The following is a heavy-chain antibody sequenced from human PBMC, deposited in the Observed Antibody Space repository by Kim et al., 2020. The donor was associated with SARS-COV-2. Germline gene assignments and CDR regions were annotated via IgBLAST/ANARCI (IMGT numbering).Heavy chain of an antibody. CDR1: GFTFSSYA. J-gene: IGHJ3*02. Sequence: GGSLRLSCAASGFTFSSYAMSWVRQAPGKGLEWVSAISGSGGRTYYADSVKGRFTISRDNSKNTLYLQMNSLRAEDTAVYYCATSTGGGLDAFDIWGQGTMVTVSS. V-gene: IGHV3-23*01. CDR3: ATSTGGGLDAFDI. CDR2: ISGSGGRT. D-gene: IGHD2-2*01.